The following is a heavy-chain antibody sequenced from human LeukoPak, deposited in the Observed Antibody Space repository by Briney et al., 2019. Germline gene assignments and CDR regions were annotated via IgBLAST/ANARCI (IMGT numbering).Heavy chain of an antibody. CDR3: ARVQQWLIDP. J-gene: IGHJ5*02. V-gene: IGHV4-39*07. CDR2: TYYSGST. D-gene: IGHD6-19*01. Sequence: ASETLSLTCTVSGGSISSSSYYWGWIRQPPGKGLEWIGSTYYSGSTYYNPSLKSRVTISVDTSKNQFSLKLSSVTAADTAVYYCARVQQWLIDPWGQGTLVTVSS. CDR1: GGSISSSSYY.